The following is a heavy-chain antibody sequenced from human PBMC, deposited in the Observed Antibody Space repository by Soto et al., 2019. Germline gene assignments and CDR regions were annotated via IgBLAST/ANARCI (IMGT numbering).Heavy chain of an antibody. J-gene: IGHJ5*02. CDR1: GYSFTSYW. CDR3: ARHASGYCSSTSCYSDWFDP. D-gene: IGHD2-2*02. V-gene: IGHV5-51*01. CDR2: IYPGDSDT. Sequence: GESLKISCKGSGYSFTSYWIGWVRQMPGKGLEWMGIIYPGDSDTRYSPSFQGQVTISADKSISTAYLQWSSLKASDTDMYYCARHASGYCSSTSCYSDWFDPWGQGTLVTVSS.